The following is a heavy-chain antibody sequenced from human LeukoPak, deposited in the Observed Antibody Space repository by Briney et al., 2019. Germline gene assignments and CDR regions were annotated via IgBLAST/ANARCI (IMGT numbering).Heavy chain of an antibody. V-gene: IGHV3-74*01. CDR2: INSDGSST. D-gene: IGHD6-13*01. J-gene: IGHJ4*02. CDR3: ARGGYSSSWYPHPLY. Sequence: GGSLRLSCAASGFTFSSYWMHWVRQAPGKGLVWVSRINSDGSSTSYADSVKGRFTISRDNAKNTLHLQINSLRAEDTAVYYCARGGYSSSWYPHPLYWGQGTLVTVSS. CDR1: GFTFSSYW.